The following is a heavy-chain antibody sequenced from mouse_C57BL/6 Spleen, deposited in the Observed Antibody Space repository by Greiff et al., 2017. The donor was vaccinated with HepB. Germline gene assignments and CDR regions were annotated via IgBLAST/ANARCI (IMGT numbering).Heavy chain of an antibody. Sequence: QVQLKESGPELVKPGASVKISCKASGYAFSSSWMNWVKQRPGKGLEWIGRIYPGDGDTNYNGKFKGKATLTADKSSSTAYMQLSSLTSEDSAVYFCAITTASSGDAMDYWGQGTSVTVSS. J-gene: IGHJ4*01. CDR2: IYPGDGDT. CDR1: GYAFSSSW. D-gene: IGHD1-2*01. V-gene: IGHV1-82*01. CDR3: AITTASSGDAMDY.